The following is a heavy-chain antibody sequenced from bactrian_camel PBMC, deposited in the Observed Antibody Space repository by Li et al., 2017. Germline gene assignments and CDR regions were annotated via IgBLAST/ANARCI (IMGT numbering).Heavy chain of an antibody. CDR1: EYTYSNDC. CDR2: IYTGGDYR. V-gene: IGHV3S54*01. CDR3: AAAGPCVHDSPSVPGATYYHS. Sequence: HVQLVESGGGSVQAGGSLRLSCAASEYTYSNDCMGWFRQAPGKEREGVAAIYTGGDYRDYHASVKGRFTISKNGAKNTLSLQMNSLKPEDTAMYYCAAAGPCVHDSPSVPGATYYHSWGQGTQVTVS. J-gene: IGHJ4*01. D-gene: IGHD7*01.